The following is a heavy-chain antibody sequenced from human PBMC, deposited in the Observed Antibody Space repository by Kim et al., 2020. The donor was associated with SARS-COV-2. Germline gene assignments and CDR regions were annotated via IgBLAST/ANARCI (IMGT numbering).Heavy chain of an antibody. CDR2: MYVSNVNT. V-gene: IGHV1-3*01. CDR1: GDTFSKCS. D-gene: IGHD2-15*01. J-gene: IGHJ4*02. Sequence: ASVKVSCKASGDTFSKCSIQFVREPLIQILECSGSMYVSNVNTYYAPKLLDRVSFTTDTSATTAYMGLSSLRSEDTAVYYCARGGGPGLGYWGQGTLVTVSS. CDR3: ARGGGPGLGY.